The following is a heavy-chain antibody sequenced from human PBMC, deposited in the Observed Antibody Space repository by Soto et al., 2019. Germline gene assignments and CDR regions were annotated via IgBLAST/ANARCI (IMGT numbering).Heavy chain of an antibody. CDR3: ARTRFGVVTAYYYGMDV. CDR2: IDWDDDK. CDR1: GFSLSTSGMC. Sequence: SGPTLVNPTQTLTLTCTFSGFSLSTSGMCVSWIRQPPGKALEWLALIDWDDDKYYSTSLKTRLTISKDTSKNQVVLTMTNMDPVDTATYYCARTRFGVVTAYYYGMDVWGQGTTVTVSS. J-gene: IGHJ6*02. V-gene: IGHV2-70*01. D-gene: IGHD3-3*01.